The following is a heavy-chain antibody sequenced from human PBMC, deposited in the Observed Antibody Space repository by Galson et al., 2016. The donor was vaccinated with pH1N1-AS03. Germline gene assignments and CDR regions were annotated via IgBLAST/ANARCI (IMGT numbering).Heavy chain of an antibody. CDR1: GFIFSNYA. Sequence: SLRLSCAASGFIFSNYAMSWVRQAPGKGLEWVSAITSRGSTYYADSVKGRFTISRDNSRNTLYLQMNSLRAEDTAVYYCAKDPIQYGDYVWYFDYRGQGTLVTVSS. V-gene: IGHV3-23*01. J-gene: IGHJ4*02. CDR2: ITSRGST. CDR3: AKDPIQYGDYVWYFDY. D-gene: IGHD4-17*01.